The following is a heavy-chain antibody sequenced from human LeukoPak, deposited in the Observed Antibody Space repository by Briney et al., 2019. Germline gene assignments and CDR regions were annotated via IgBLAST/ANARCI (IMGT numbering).Heavy chain of an antibody. D-gene: IGHD6-25*01. J-gene: IGHJ4*02. V-gene: IGHV4-38-2*02. CDR1: GGSISSYY. CDR2: IYHSGST. CDR3: ARGGIAADYFDY. Sequence: PSETLSLTCTVSGGSISSYYWSWIRQPPGKGLEWIGSIYHSGSTYYNPSLKSRVTISVDTSKNQFSLKLSSVTAADTAVYYCARGGIAADYFDYWGQGTLVTVSS.